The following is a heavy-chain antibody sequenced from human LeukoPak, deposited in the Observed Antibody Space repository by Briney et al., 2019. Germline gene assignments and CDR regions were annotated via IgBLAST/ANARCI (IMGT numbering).Heavy chain of an antibody. CDR3: ARVGDSSGSAYYYYYMDV. CDR1: GYTFTGYY. V-gene: IGHV1-2*02. CDR2: INPNSGGT. D-gene: IGHD3-22*01. J-gene: IGHJ6*03. Sequence: GASVKVSCKASGYTFTGYYMHWVRQAPGQGLEWMGWINPNSGGTNYAQKFQGRVTMTRDTSISTAYMELSRLRSDDTAVYYCARVGDSSGSAYYYYYMDVWGKGTTVTVSS.